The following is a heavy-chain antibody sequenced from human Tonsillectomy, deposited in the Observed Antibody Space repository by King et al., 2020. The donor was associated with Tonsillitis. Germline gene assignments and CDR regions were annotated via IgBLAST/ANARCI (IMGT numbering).Heavy chain of an antibody. CDR3: ARDSSGVLDY. CDR1: GFTFSRYW. V-gene: IGHV3-74*01. CDR2: VKRDGSST. Sequence: VQLVESGGGLVQPGGSLRLSCAASGFTFSRYWMHWVRQAPGKGLVWVSGVKRDGSSTSDADSVRGRFTISRDNAKNTLYLQMNSLRAEDTAVYYCARDSSGVLDYWGQGTLVTVSS. D-gene: IGHD3-10*01. J-gene: IGHJ4*02.